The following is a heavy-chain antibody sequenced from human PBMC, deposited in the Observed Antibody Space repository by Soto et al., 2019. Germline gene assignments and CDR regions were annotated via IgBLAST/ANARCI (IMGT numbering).Heavy chain of an antibody. J-gene: IGHJ5*02. CDR1: GGSISSYY. CDR3: ARVLFGSNCWFDP. D-gene: IGHD3-16*01. Sequence: SETLSLTCTVSGGSISSYYWSWIRPPPGKGLEWIGYIYYSGSTNYNPSLKSRVTISVDTSKNQFSLKLSSVTAADTAVYYCARVLFGSNCWFDPLGQGILVNVSS. CDR2: IYYSGST. V-gene: IGHV4-59*01.